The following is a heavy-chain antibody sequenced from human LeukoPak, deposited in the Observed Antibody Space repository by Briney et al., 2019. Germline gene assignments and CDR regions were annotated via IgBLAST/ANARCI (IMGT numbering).Heavy chain of an antibody. V-gene: IGHV4-34*01. CDR2: INHSGST. CDR1: GGSFSGYY. D-gene: IGHD3-9*01. J-gene: IGHJ4*02. CDR3: ARRGILTGFDY. Sequence: KPSETLSLTCAVYGGSFSGYYWSWIRQPPGKGLEWIGEINHSGSTNYNPSLKSRVTISVDTSKNQFSLKLSSVTAADTAVYYCARRGILTGFDYWGQGTLVTVSS.